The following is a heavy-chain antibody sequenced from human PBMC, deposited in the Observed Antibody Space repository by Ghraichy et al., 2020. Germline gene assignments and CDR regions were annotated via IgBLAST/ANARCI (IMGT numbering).Heavy chain of an antibody. CDR3: ATMGGSGSYPDWFDP. CDR1: GYTLTELS. CDR2: FDPEDGET. J-gene: IGHJ5*02. D-gene: IGHD3-10*01. Sequence: ASVKVSCKVSGYTLTELSMHWVRQAPGKGLEWMGGFDPEDGETIYAQKFQGRVTMTEDTSTDTAYMELSSLRSEDTAVYYCATMGGSGSYPDWFDPWGQGTLVTVSS. V-gene: IGHV1-24*01.